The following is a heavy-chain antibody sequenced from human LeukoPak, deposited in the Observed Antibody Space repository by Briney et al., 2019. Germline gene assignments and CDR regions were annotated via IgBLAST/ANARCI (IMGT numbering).Heavy chain of an antibody. V-gene: IGHV4-59*01. D-gene: IGHD3-3*01. J-gene: IGHJ4*02. Sequence: PSETLSLTCTVSGGPIISYYWSWIRQPPGKGLEWIAYTHSSGNTGYNPSLKSRVTISLDTSKNHFSLKVTSMTAADTGVYYCARSLPGAIGAADFWGQGTLVTVSS. CDR2: THSSGNT. CDR1: GGPIISYY. CDR3: ARSLPGAIGAADF.